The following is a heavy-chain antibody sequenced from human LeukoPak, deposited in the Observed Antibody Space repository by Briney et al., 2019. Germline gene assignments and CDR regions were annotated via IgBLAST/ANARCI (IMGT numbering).Heavy chain of an antibody. CDR2: IEYSGST. CDR3: ARTGGYWPADFDF. J-gene: IGHJ4*02. Sequence: SETLSLTCTVSGGSISTYYWNWIRQPPGRGLEWLGYIEYSGSTNYNPSLKSRLTMSVDSSKNHFSLRLRSVTAADTAVYYCARTGGYWPADFDFWGQGALVIVSS. V-gene: IGHV4-59*01. CDR1: GGSISTYY. D-gene: IGHD5-12*01.